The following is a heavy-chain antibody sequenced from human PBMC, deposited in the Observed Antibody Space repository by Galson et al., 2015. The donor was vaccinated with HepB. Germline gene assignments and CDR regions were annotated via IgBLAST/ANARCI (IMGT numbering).Heavy chain of an antibody. V-gene: IGHV3-7*03. J-gene: IGHJ4*02. CDR2: IKQDGTDK. CDR1: GFTFSSYW. Sequence: SLRLSCAASGFTFSSYWMTWVRQAPGKGLEWVANIKQDGTDKNYVDSVKDRFTISRDNAKNSLYPQMDSLRAEDTALYYCARDALNYVWGSYPEYWGQGTLVTVSS. D-gene: IGHD3-16*02. CDR3: ARDALNYVWGSYPEY.